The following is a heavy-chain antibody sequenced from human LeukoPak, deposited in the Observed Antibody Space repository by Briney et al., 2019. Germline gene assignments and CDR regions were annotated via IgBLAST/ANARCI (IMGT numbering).Heavy chain of an antibody. CDR1: GFTFSSYW. CDR3: AKDRGRFLEWLWLFDY. J-gene: IGHJ4*02. D-gene: IGHD3-3*01. Sequence: GGSLRLSCAASGFTFSSYWMSWVRQAPGKGLEWVAFIRYDGSNKYYADSVKGRFTISRDNSKNTLYLQMNSLRAEDTAVYYCAKDRGRFLEWLWLFDYWGQGTLVTVSS. CDR2: IRYDGSNK. V-gene: IGHV3-30*02.